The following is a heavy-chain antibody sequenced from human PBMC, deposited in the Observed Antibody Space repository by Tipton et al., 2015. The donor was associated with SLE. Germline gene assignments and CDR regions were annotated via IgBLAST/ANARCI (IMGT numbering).Heavy chain of an antibody. CDR3: AKDGMIVVVITALGTGYFDL. D-gene: IGHD3-22*01. CDR1: GFTFSSYA. Sequence: SLRLSCAASGFTFSSYAMSWVRQAPGKGLEWVSAISGSGGSTYYADSVKGRFTISRDNSKNTLYLQMNSLRAEDTAVYYCAKDGMIVVVITALGTGYFDLWGRGTLVTVSS. CDR2: ISGSGGST. V-gene: IGHV3-23*01. J-gene: IGHJ2*01.